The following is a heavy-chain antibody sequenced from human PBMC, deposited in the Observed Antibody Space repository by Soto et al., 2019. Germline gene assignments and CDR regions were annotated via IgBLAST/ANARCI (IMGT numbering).Heavy chain of an antibody. V-gene: IGHV4-59*08. CDR3: ARLGGYYQALDH. CDR2: VYYTGTT. Sequence: ETLSLTCAVYGGSFSGYSWTWVRRPPGKGLEWVGYVYYTGTTMYNPSLKSRLTISVDRSKNQVSLNLTSVTAADTAVYFCARLGGYYQALDHWSQGTLVTVSS. J-gene: IGHJ4*02. D-gene: IGHD3-3*01. CDR1: GGSFSGYS.